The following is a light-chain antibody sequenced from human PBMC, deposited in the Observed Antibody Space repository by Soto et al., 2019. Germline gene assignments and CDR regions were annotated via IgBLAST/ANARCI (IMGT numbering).Light chain of an antibody. Sequence: DIQLTQSPSSLSASVGDRVTITCRASQDIGYFLTWYQQKPGKVPKLLIYAASSLFSGAPSRFSGSGSGTDFTLSITNLQPEDVATYYCQKYDSAPFTFGPGTRVDIK. CDR2: AAS. CDR3: QKYDSAPFT. J-gene: IGKJ3*01. CDR1: QDIGYF. V-gene: IGKV1-27*01.